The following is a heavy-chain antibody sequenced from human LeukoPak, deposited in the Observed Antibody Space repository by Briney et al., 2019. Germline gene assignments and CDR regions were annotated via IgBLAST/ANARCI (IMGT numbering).Heavy chain of an antibody. V-gene: IGHV4-30-4*01. CDR3: ARSRYYDSSGYQVWGH. Sequence: TLCLTCTVSGGSISSGDCYWSWIRQPPGKGLEWIGYIYYSGSTYYNPSSKSRVTITVDTSKNQFSLKLSSVTAADTAVYYCARSRYYDSSGYQVWGHWGQGTMVTVSS. CDR1: GGSISSGDCY. J-gene: IGHJ1*01. D-gene: IGHD3-22*01. CDR2: IYYSGST.